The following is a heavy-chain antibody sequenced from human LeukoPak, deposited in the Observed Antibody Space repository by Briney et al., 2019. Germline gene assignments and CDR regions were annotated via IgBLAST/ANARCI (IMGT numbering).Heavy chain of an antibody. CDR3: ARGRRYGNYYYYMDV. CDR2: INHSGST. J-gene: IGHJ6*03. CDR1: GGSFSGYY. V-gene: IGHV4-34*01. D-gene: IGHD1-1*01. Sequence: SETLSLTCAVYGGSFSGYYWSWIRQPPGKGLEWIGEINHSGSTNYNPSLKSRVTISVDTSKNQFSLKLSSVTGADTAVYYCARGRRYGNYYYYMDVWGKGTTVTVSS.